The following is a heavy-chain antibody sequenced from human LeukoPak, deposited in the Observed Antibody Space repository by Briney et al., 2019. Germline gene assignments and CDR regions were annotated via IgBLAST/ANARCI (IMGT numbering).Heavy chain of an antibody. V-gene: IGHV6-1*01. CDR2: AYYGAKLSN. J-gene: IGHJ3*02. CDR1: GDSVSRFGGA. Sequence: SQTLSLTCAISGDSVSRFGGAWNWIRQSPSRGLEWLGRAYYGAKLSNDYAPSVISRISISPDTSQNQFTLQLNSVTPDDTAVYYCARGSNSALDIWGRGTMVTVSS. CDR3: ARGSNSALDI.